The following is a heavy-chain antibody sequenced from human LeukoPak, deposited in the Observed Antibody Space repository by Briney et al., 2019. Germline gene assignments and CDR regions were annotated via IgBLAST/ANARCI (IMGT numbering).Heavy chain of an antibody. CDR1: GFTVSRNY. CDR3: ACRGLSGYYYGMDV. CDR2: ITSAGST. V-gene: IGHV3-66*01. Sequence: PGGSLRLSCAASGFTVSRNYMSWARLAPGKGLEWVSIITSAGSTHYATSVKGRFTISRDNSKNTVYLQMNSLRAEDTAVYYCACRGLSGYYYGMDVWGQGTTVTVSS. J-gene: IGHJ6*02. D-gene: IGHD3/OR15-3a*01.